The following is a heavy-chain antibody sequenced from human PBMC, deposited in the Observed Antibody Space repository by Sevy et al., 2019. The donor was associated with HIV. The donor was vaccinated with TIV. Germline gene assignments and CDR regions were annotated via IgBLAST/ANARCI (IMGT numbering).Heavy chain of an antibody. CDR3: ARDVVGLQADYTYHYGMDV. Sequence: GGSLRLSCVDSGFSFSNYGMHWVRQAPGKGLEWVAVISYDGSNKYYAYSVKGRFTVSRDNSKNTLFLQMNSLRNDDTAVYYCARDVVGLQADYTYHYGMDVWGLGTTVTVSS. D-gene: IGHD2-2*01. CDR2: ISYDGSNK. J-gene: IGHJ6*02. V-gene: IGHV3-30*03. CDR1: GFSFSNYG.